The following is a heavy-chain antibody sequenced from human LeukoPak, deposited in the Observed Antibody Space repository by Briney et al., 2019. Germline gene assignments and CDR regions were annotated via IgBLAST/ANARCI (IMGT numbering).Heavy chain of an antibody. J-gene: IGHJ4*02. CDR1: GGSISSSSYY. Sequence: SETLSLTCTVSGGSISSSSYYWGWIRQPPGKGLEWIGSIYYSGSTYYNPSLKSRVTISVDTSKNQFSLKLSSVTAADTAVYYCARGGDWQFDHWGQGTLTIVSS. D-gene: IGHD2-21*02. CDR3: ARGGDWQFDH. CDR2: IYYSGST. V-gene: IGHV4-39*07.